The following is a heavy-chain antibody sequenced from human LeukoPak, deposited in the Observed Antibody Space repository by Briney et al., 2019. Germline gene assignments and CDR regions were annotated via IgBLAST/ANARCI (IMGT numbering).Heavy chain of an antibody. CDR1: GFTFSSYA. J-gene: IGHJ4*02. CDR3: ARGWSYGSGSTFAY. Sequence: PGGSRTLSCAASGFTFSSYAMRWVRQAPGKGLEWVAVISYDGSNKYYADSVKGRFTISRDNSKNTLYLQMNSLRAEDTAVYYCARGWSYGSGSTFAYWGQGTLVTVSS. D-gene: IGHD3-10*01. CDR2: ISYDGSNK. V-gene: IGHV3-30*04.